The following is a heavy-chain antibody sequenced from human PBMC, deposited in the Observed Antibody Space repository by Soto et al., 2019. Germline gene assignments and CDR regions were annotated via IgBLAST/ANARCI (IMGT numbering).Heavy chain of an antibody. CDR1: GGSVSSSTYY. J-gene: IGHJ4*02. Sequence: SETLSLTCTVSGGSVSSSTYYWTWIRQPPGKGLEWIGFMYYGGSTNYNPSLMSRVSISVDTTKNQFSLNLKSVTAADTAIYYCAREGKYSDFGWVDYWGPGTLVTVSS. V-gene: IGHV4-61*01. CDR3: AREGKYSDFGWVDY. D-gene: IGHD5-12*01. CDR2: MYYGGST.